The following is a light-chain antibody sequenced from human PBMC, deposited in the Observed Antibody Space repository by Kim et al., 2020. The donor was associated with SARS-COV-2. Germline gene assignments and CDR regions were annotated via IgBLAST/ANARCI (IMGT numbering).Light chain of an antibody. CDR2: GAS. CDR1: QGIGNY. V-gene: IGKV1-16*02. Sequence: SASGGDRVTITCRASQGIGNYLAWVQQKPGKAPSSLIYGASSLQSGVPSKFSGSGSGTDFTLTISSLRPEDFATYYCQQYNSYPYTFGQGTKLEI. J-gene: IGKJ2*01. CDR3: QQYNSYPYT.